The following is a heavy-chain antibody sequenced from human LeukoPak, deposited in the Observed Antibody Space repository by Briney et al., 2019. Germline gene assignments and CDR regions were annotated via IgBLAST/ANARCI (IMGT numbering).Heavy chain of an antibody. J-gene: IGHJ3*02. D-gene: IGHD3-22*01. Sequence: AETLSLTCTVSGGPISSYYWSWIRQPPGKGLEWIGYIYYSGSTNYNPSLKSRVTISVDTSKNQFSLKLSSVTAADTAVYYCAREGDSSGYYHDAFDIWGQGTMVTVSS. CDR2: IYYSGST. V-gene: IGHV4-59*01. CDR3: AREGDSSGYYHDAFDI. CDR1: GGPISSYY.